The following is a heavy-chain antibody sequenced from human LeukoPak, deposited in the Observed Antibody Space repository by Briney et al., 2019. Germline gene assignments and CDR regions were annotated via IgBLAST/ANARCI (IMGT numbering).Heavy chain of an antibody. CDR3: AKQDIRSSAWYD. V-gene: IGHV3-23*01. J-gene: IGHJ4*02. Sequence: GGSLRLSCAASGFTFSSYAMSWVRQAPGQGLEWVSAISDSGGSTYYADSVKGRFTISRDNSKNTLHLQMNSLRAEDTAVYYCAKQDIRSSAWYDWGQGTLVSVSS. D-gene: IGHD6-19*01. CDR2: ISDSGGST. CDR1: GFTFSSYA.